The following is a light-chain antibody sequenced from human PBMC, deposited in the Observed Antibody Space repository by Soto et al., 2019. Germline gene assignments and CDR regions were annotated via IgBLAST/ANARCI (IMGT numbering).Light chain of an antibody. CDR2: GAS. V-gene: IGKV3-20*01. J-gene: IGKJ5*01. CDR1: QSVTSSF. Sequence: EVVLTQSPGSLSLSPGERATLSCRASQSVTSSFLAWYQQKPGQAPRLVIYGASIRPAGIPDRFSGSGSGTDFTLIINRLEPEDFAVYYCQQYAKLPITFGLGTRLEIK. CDR3: QQYAKLPIT.